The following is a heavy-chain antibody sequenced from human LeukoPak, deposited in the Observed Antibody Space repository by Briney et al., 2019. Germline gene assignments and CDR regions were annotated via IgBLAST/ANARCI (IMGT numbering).Heavy chain of an antibody. V-gene: IGHV4-39*01. CDR2: IYYSGST. Sequence: SETLSLTCTVSGGSISSSSYYWGWIRQPPGKGLEWIGSIYYSGSTYYNPSLKSRVTISVDTSKNQFSLKLSSVTAADRAVYYCARLAAWYYFDYWGQGTLVTVSS. CDR3: ARLAAWYYFDY. J-gene: IGHJ4*02. CDR1: GGSISSSSYY.